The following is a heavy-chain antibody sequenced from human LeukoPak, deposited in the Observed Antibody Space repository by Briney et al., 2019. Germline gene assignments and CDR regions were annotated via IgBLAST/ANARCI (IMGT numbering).Heavy chain of an antibody. CDR1: GGSISSYY. CDR3: ARDLQQLVRNYYYGMDV. J-gene: IGHJ6*02. Sequence: PSETLSLTCTVSGGSISSYYWSWIRQPAGKGLEWIGRIYISGSTNYNPSLKSRVTMSVDTSKNQFSLKLSSVTAADTAVYYCARDLQQLVRNYYYGMDVWGQGTTVTVSS. CDR2: IYISGST. D-gene: IGHD6-13*01. V-gene: IGHV4-4*07.